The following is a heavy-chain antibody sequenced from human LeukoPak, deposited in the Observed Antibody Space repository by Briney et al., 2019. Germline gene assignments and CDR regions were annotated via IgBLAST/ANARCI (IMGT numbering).Heavy chain of an antibody. D-gene: IGHD3-10*01. CDR3: ARGITMVRGVDY. CDR2: INHSGST. J-gene: IGHJ4*02. CDR1: GGYFSGYY. V-gene: IGHV4-34*01. Sequence: SQTLSLACAVYGGYFSGYYWSWISQPPGKGLEWIGEINHSGSTNYNPSLKSRVTISVDTSKNQFSLKLSSVTAADTAVYYCARGITMVRGVDYWGQGTLVTVSS.